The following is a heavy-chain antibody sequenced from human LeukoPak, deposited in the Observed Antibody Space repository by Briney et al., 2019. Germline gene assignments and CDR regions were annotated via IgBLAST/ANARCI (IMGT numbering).Heavy chain of an antibody. CDR1: GYTFTSYG. V-gene: IGHV1-8*02. J-gene: IGHJ4*02. CDR2: MNPNSGNT. Sequence: GASVKVSCKASGYTFTSYGINWVRQATGQGLEWMGWMNPNSGNTGYAQKFQGRVTMTRNTSISTAYMELSSLRSEDTAVYYCARVRSYGDYPIDYWGQGTLVTVSS. D-gene: IGHD4-17*01. CDR3: ARVRSYGDYPIDY.